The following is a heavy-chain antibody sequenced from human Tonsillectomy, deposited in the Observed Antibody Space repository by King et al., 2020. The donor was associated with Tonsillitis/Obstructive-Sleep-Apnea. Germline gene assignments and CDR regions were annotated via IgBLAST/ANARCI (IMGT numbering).Heavy chain of an antibody. CDR2: INHSGST. CDR3: ARFPWY. CDR1: GGSFSGYY. Sequence: VQLQQWGAGLLKPSETLSLPCAVYGGSFSGYYWSWIRQPPGKGLEWIGEINHSGSTNYNPSLKSRVTISVDTSKNQFSLKLSSVTAADTALYYCARFPWYWGQGTLVTVSS. J-gene: IGHJ4*02. V-gene: IGHV4-34*01.